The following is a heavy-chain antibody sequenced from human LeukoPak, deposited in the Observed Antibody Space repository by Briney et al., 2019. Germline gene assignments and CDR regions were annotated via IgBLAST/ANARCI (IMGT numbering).Heavy chain of an antibody. CDR3: ARSSPMGGPNWFDP. V-gene: IGHV3-30-3*01. CDR2: ISYDGSNK. CDR1: GFTFSSYA. J-gene: IGHJ5*02. Sequence: GGSLRLSCAASGFTFSSYAMHWVRQAPGKGLEWVAVISYDGSNKYYADSVKGRFTISRDNSKNTLYLQMNSLRAEDTAVYYCARSSPMGGPNWFDPWGQGTLVTVSS. D-gene: IGHD1-26*01.